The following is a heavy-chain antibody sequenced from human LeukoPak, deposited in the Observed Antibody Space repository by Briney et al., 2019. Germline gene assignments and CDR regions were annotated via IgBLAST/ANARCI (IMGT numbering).Heavy chain of an antibody. CDR2: IYSGGNT. CDR3: VSDLDY. CDR1: GFTFSPHY. Sequence: HPGGSLRLSRAASGFTFSPHYMSWIRQAPGKGLEWVSVIYSGGNTYYADSVKGRFTISRDNSKNTLYLQMNSLRAEDTAVYYCVSDLDYWGQGTLVTVSS. V-gene: IGHV3-66*01. J-gene: IGHJ4*02.